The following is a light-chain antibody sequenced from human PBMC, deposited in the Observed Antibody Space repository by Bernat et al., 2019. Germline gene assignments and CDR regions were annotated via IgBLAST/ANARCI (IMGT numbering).Light chain of an antibody. CDR2: SAS. J-gene: IGKJ4*02. V-gene: IGKV1-16*02. CDR3: QQYHVYPPT. CDR1: QDISIS. Sequence: DIQMTQSPTLLSASVGDKVTITCRASQDISISLAWFQQKLGRAPKSPIYSASILQSEFPSKFSGSGYGTDFSLTISSLHPGDSATYSCQQYHVYPPTFGRGTKVEIK.